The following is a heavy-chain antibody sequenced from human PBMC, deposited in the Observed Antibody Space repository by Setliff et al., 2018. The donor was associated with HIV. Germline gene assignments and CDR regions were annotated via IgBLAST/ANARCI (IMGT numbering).Heavy chain of an antibody. J-gene: IGHJ6*03. CDR1: GGSISSYY. CDR2: IHSSGST. Sequence: SETLSLTCTVSGGSISSYYWSWIRQPPGKGLEWIGNIHSSGSTNYNPSLKSRVTISVDTSKNQFSLKLSSVTAADTAVYYCARDRLYSSGWESAGYYYYYMDVWGKGTTVTVSS. D-gene: IGHD6-19*01. V-gene: IGHV4-59*12. CDR3: ARDRLYSSGWESAGYYYYYMDV.